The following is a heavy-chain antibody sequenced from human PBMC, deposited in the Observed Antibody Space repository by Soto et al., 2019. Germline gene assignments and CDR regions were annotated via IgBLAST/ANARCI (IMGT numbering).Heavy chain of an antibody. CDR3: ARDLHIYDFWSGYYRPPDDAFDI. CDR2: ISAYNGNT. CDR1: GYTFTSYG. Sequence: ASVKVCCKASGYTFTSYGMRWVRQAPGQGLEWMGWISAYNGNTNYAQKLQGRVTMTTDTSTSTAYMELRSLRSDDTAVYYCARDLHIYDFWSGYYRPPDDAFDIWGQGTMVTVSS. D-gene: IGHD3-3*01. V-gene: IGHV1-18*01. J-gene: IGHJ3*02.